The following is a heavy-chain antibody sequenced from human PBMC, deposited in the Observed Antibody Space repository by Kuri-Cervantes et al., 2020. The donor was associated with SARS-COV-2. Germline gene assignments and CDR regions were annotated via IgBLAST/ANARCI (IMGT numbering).Heavy chain of an antibody. D-gene: IGHD2-2*01. V-gene: IGHV3-48*01. CDR2: ISSSSSTI. CDR1: GFTFSSYS. Sequence: GESLKISCAASGFTFSSYSMNWVRQAPGKGLEWVSYISSSSSTIYYADPVKGRFTISRDNAKNSLYLQMNSLRAEDTAVYYCARNRYCSSTSCYPAEYFQHWGQGTLVTVSS. J-gene: IGHJ1*01. CDR3: ARNRYCSSTSCYPAEYFQH.